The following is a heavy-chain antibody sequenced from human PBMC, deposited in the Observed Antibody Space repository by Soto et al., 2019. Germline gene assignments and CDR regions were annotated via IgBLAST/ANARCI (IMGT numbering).Heavy chain of an antibody. CDR1: GFTFSSYG. J-gene: IGHJ6*02. V-gene: IGHV3-33*01. CDR3: ARDGVQADYYYYHGMDV. D-gene: IGHD3-3*01. CDR2: IWYDGSNK. Sequence: PGGSLRLSCAASGFTFSSYGMHWVRQAPGKGLEWVAVIWYDGSNKYYADSVKGRFTISRDNSKNTLYLQMNSLRAEDTAVYYCARDGVQADYYYYHGMDVWGQRTPLPVSS.